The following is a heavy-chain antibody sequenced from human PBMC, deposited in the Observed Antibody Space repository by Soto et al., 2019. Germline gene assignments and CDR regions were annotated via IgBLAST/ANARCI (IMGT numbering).Heavy chain of an antibody. CDR2: ITAYNGNT. CDR3: ARGGVGATSGWFDP. J-gene: IGHJ5*02. CDR1: GYIFTSYG. V-gene: IGHV1-18*01. D-gene: IGHD1-26*01. Sequence: QVQLVQSGAEVKKPGASVMVSCKASGYIFTSYGISWVRQAPGQGLEWMGWITAYNGNTNYAQKFQGRVTMITDTSTTTAYMELKSLRSDDTAAYYCARGGVGATSGWFDPWGQGTLVTVSS.